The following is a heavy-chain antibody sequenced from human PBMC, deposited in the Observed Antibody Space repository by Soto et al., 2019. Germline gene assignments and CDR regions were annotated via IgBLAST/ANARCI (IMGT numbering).Heavy chain of an antibody. CDR1: GGSISSGGYY. J-gene: IGHJ6*02. D-gene: IGHD4-17*01. CDR2: IYYSGST. Sequence: SETLSLTCTVSGGSISSGGYYWSWIRQHPGKGLEWIGYIYYSGSTYYNPSLKSRVTISVDTSKNQFSLKLSSVTAADTAVYYCARGSTVNYYGMDVWGQGTTVTISS. CDR3: ARGSTVNYYGMDV. V-gene: IGHV4-31*03.